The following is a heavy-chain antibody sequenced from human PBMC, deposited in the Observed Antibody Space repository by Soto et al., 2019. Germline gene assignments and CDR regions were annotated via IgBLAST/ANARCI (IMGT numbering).Heavy chain of an antibody. J-gene: IGHJ4*02. Sequence: GGSQSLSWAAAGCNFSSYAMTWVRQAPGKGLEWVSGISGGGSSTFYRDSVKGRFTISRDNSKNTLYLQMNSLRAEDTAVYYCAKGEVELGYWGQGTLVTLSS. CDR2: ISGGGSST. CDR1: GCNFSSYA. V-gene: IGHV3-23*01. CDR3: AKGEVELGY. D-gene: IGHD2-15*01.